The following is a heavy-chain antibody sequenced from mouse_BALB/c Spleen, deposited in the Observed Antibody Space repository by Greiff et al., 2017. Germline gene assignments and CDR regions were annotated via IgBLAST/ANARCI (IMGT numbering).Heavy chain of an antibody. CDR1: GFAFSSYD. J-gene: IGHJ2*01. Sequence: EVQVVESGGGLVKPGGSLKLSCAASGFAFSSYDMSWVRQTPEKRLEWVAYISSGGGSTYYPDTVKGRFTISRDNAKNTLYLQMSSLKSEDTAMYYCAGHSHYYGLDYWGQGTTLTVSS. CDR3: AGHSHYYGLDY. D-gene: IGHD1-2*01. CDR2: ISSGGGST. V-gene: IGHV5-12-1*01.